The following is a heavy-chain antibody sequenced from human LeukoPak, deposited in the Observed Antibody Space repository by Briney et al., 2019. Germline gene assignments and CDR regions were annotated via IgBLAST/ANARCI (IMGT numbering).Heavy chain of an antibody. J-gene: IGHJ4*02. CDR3: ATRRGGFGEGEFDY. CDR1: GVSISGFY. CDR2: SHTGGSI. D-gene: IGHD3-10*01. V-gene: IGHV4-4*08. Sequence: SETLSLTCTVSGVSISGFYWNWIRQPPRKGLEWVGYSHTGGSISSNPSLNSRVAFSMDTSKNQVSLRLNSVTATDTAVYYCATRRGGFGEGEFDYWGQGIPVTVST.